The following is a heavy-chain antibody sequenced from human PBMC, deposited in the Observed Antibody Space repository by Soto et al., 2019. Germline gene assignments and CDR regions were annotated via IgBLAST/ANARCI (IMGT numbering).Heavy chain of an antibody. J-gene: IGHJ4*02. D-gene: IGHD3-3*02. V-gene: IGHV1-46*03. CDR3: ARTKNPLYSHGIGLVGIGVDY. CDR1: GYTFTSYY. CDR2: INPSGGST. Sequence: QVQLVQSGAEVKKPGASVKVSCKASGYTFTSYYMHWVRQAPGQGLEWMGIINPSGGSTSYAQKFQGRVTMTRDTSTSTVYMELSSLRSEDTAVYYCARTKNPLYSHGIGLVGIGVDYWGQGTLVTVSS.